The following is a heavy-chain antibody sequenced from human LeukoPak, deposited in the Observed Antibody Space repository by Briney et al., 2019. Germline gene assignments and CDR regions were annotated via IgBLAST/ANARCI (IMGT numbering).Heavy chain of an antibody. CDR2: IKSKTDGGTT. Sequence: PGGSLRLSCAASGFTFSNAWMSWVRQAPGKGLEWVGRIKSKTDGGTTDYAAPVKGRFTISRDGSKNTLYLQMNSLKTEDTAVYYCTTGGRDYVWGSYRYRADYWGQGTLVTVSS. D-gene: IGHD3-16*02. J-gene: IGHJ4*02. CDR3: TTGGRDYVWGSYRYRADY. CDR1: GFTFSNAW. V-gene: IGHV3-15*01.